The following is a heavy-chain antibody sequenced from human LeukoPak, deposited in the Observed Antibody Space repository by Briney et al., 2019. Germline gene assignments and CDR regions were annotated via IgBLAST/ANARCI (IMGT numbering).Heavy chain of an antibody. CDR3: TKDLSTSHCTTAMCYYFDY. Sequence: GVSLRLSCAASGHTFSNYGMHWVRQAPGKGLEWAASIRYDGTGRYYADSVKGRFTISRDNSRNTLYLQMNSLRGEDTAIYYCTKDLSTSHCTTAMCYYFDYWGLGTLVTVSS. D-gene: IGHD2/OR15-2a*01. CDR1: GHTFSNYG. J-gene: IGHJ4*01. CDR2: IRYDGTGR. V-gene: IGHV3-30*02.